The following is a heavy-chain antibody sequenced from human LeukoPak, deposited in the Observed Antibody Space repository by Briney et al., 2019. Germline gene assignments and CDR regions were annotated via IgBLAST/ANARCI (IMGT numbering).Heavy chain of an antibody. CDR2: MNPNSGNT. J-gene: IGHJ6*03. Sequence: VASVKVSCKASGYTFTSYDVNWVRQATGQGLEWMGWMNPNSGNTGYAQKFQGRVTMTMNTSISTAYMELSSLRSEDTAVYYCARVGKYYDFWSGYYAMDYYYYMDVRGKGTTVAVSS. CDR3: ARVGKYYDFWSGYYAMDYYYYMDV. CDR1: GYTFTSYD. D-gene: IGHD3-3*01. V-gene: IGHV1-8*01.